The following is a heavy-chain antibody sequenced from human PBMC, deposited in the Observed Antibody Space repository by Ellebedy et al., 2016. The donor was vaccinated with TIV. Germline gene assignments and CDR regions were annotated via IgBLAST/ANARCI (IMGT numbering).Heavy chain of an antibody. J-gene: IGHJ5*02. CDR1: GFTFDDHA. V-gene: IGHV3-9*01. D-gene: IGHD2-21*02. CDR2: ISWHGQNI. Sequence: SLKISXEGSGFTFDDHAMHWVRQAPGKGLEWVAGISWHGQNIGNSNSVKGRFTISRDNTKNAVYLQMNSLRVDDTARYYCAKEGSGVTHVDAWGQGTLVTVSS. CDR3: AKEGSGVTHVDA.